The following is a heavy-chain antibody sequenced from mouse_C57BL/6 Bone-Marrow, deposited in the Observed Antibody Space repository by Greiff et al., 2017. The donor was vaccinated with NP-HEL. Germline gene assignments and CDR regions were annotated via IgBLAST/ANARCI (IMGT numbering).Heavy chain of an antibody. CDR1: GYSITSDY. V-gene: IGHV3-8*01. Sequence: DVKLQESGPGLAKPSQTLSLTCSVTGYSITSDYWNWIRKFPGNKLEYMGYISYSGSTYYNPSLKTRISITRDTSKNQYYLQLNSVTTEDTATYYCARAKSVYYYGSSYGGAMDYWGQGTSVTVSS. D-gene: IGHD1-1*01. CDR2: ISYSGST. J-gene: IGHJ4*01. CDR3: ARAKSVYYYGSSYGGAMDY.